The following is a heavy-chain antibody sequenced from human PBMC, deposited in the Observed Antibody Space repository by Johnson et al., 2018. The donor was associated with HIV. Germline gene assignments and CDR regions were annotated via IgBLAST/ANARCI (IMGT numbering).Heavy chain of an antibody. Sequence: VQLVESGGGVVRPGGSLRLSCAASGFTFDDYDMSWVRQAPGKGLEWVSGISWNSGSIGYADSVKGRFTISRDNSKNTLYMQMNSLRVEDTAVYYCARSGVVGATSAVDAFDIWGQGTMVTVSS. CDR3: ARSGVVGATSAVDAFDI. D-gene: IGHD1-26*01. J-gene: IGHJ3*02. V-gene: IGHV3-20*04. CDR1: GFTFDDYD. CDR2: ISWNSGSI.